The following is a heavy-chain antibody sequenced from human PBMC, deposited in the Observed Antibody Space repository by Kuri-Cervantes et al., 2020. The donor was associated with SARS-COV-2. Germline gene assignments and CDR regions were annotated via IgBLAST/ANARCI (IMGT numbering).Heavy chain of an antibody. J-gene: IGHJ5*02. CDR3: AKGGSILATINRWASS. CDR2: ISGSGDDT. Sequence: GESLKISCAASGLSFSNYAMSWVRQAPGKGLEWVSSISGSGDDTHYEDSVKGRFTIPRDNSKNSLYLQMNSLRAEDTAVYYCAKGGSILATINRWASSWGQGTLVTVSS. D-gene: IGHD5-12*01. CDR1: GLSFSNYA. V-gene: IGHV3-23*01.